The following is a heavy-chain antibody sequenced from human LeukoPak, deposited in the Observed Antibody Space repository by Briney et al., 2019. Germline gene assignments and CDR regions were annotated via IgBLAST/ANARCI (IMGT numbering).Heavy chain of an antibody. Sequence: PSETLSLTCTVSGGSISSSSFYWDWIRQPPGKGLEWIGTIYYRGSTYYNPSLKSRVTISVDTSKNQFSLKLSSVTAADTAVYYCARQPGYYSSWSQGTLVTVSS. CDR2: IYYRGST. J-gene: IGHJ4*02. D-gene: IGHD3-10*01. CDR1: GGSISSSSFY. V-gene: IGHV4-39*01. CDR3: ARQPGYYSS.